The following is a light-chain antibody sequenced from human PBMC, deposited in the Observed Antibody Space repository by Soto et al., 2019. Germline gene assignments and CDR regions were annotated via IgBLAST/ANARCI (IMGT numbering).Light chain of an antibody. Sequence: QSALTQPASVSGSPGQSITISCTGTSSDVGSYNLVSWYQQHPGKAPKLMIYEGSKRPSGVSNRFSGSKSGNTASLTISGLQCEDEADYYCCSYAGSSTDVFGTGTKLTFL. CDR3: CSYAGSSTDV. V-gene: IGLV2-23*01. J-gene: IGLJ1*01. CDR1: SSDVGSYNL. CDR2: EGS.